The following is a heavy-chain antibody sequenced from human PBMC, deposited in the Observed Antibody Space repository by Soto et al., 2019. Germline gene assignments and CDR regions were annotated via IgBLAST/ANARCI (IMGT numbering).Heavy chain of an antibody. D-gene: IGHD2-15*01. V-gene: IGHV4-39*01. CDR3: ARHTPAISISDH. CDR2: SYYSGST. Sequence: QLQLQESGPGLVKPSETLSLTCTVSGGSISSSSYYWGWIRQPPGKGLEWIGSSYYSGSTYYNPSIKSRVTISVDTSKNQFSLKLSSVTAADTAVYYCARHTPAISISDHWGQGTLVTVSS. CDR1: GGSISSSSYY. J-gene: IGHJ4*02.